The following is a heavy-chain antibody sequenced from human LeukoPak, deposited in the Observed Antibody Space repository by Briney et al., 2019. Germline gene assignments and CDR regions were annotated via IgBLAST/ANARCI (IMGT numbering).Heavy chain of an antibody. Sequence: GESLKISCKGSGYSFTSYWIGWVRQMPGKGLEWMGIIYPGDSDTRYSPSFQGQVTISADKSISTAYLQWSSLKASDTAMYYCARYPLTVAQDYGMDVWGQGTTVTVSS. CDR2: IYPGDSDT. CDR3: ARYPLTVAQDYGMDV. CDR1: GYSFTSYW. J-gene: IGHJ6*02. D-gene: IGHD6-19*01. V-gene: IGHV5-51*01.